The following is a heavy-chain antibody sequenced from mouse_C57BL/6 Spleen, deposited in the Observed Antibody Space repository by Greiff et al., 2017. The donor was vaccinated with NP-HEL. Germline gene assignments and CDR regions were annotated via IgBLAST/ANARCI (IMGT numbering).Heavy chain of an antibody. CDR1: GFTINDYS. D-gene: IGHD2-2*01. V-gene: IGHV14-2*01. CDR2: IDPEDGDT. J-gene: IGHJ3*01. Sequence: VQLQQSGAELVKPGASVKLSCTASGFTINDYSMHWVQQRTEQGLEWIGRIDPEDGDTKYAPKFQGKATITADTASNTAYLQLSRLTSEDTAVYYCARSRGYDGGFAYWGQGTLVTVSA. CDR3: ARSRGYDGGFAY.